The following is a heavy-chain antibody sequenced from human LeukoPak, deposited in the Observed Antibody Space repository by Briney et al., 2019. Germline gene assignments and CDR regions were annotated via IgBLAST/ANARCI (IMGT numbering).Heavy chain of an antibody. Sequence: PSETLSLTCTVSGGSISSSSYYWGWIRQPPGKGLEWIGSIYYSGSTYYNPSLKSRVTISVDTSKNQFSLKLSSVTAADTAVYYCARDSGDTWQLERGANYWGQGTLVTVSS. J-gene: IGHJ4*02. CDR3: ARDSGDTWQLERGANY. CDR2: IYYSGST. V-gene: IGHV4-39*07. CDR1: GGSISSSSYY. D-gene: IGHD1-1*01.